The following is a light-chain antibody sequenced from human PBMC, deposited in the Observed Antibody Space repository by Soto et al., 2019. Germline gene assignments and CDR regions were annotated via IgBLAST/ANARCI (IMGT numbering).Light chain of an antibody. CDR2: EVS. CDR3: SSYTSSSTYV. J-gene: IGLJ1*01. V-gene: IGLV2-14*01. CDR1: SSDVGGFRF. Sequence: QSALTQPASVSGSPGQSITISCTGTSSDVGGFRFVSWYQQHPGKVPKLLIHEVSDRPSGVSDRFSGSKSGNTASLTISGLQAEDEADYYCSSYTSSSTYVFGTGTKVTVL.